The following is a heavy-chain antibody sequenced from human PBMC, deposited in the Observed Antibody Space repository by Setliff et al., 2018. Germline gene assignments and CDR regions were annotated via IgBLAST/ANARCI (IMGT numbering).Heavy chain of an antibody. CDR1: GLTFDNYA. CDR2: INGDATIA. V-gene: IGHV3-74*01. J-gene: IGHJ6*03. Sequence: GSLRLSCAASGLTFDNYAFSWVRQAPGKGLEWVSRINGDATIAHYADSVKGRFTISRDNARNALYLQMVSLRGEDTGVYFCAALDWGENFYNVDVWGKGTTVTVSS. D-gene: IGHD7-27*01. CDR3: AALDWGENFYNVDV.